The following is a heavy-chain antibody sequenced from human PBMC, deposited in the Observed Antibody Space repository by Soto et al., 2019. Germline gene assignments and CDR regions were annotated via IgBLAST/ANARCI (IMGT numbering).Heavy chain of an antibody. D-gene: IGHD3-9*01. Sequence: PSETLSLTCTVSGGSISSGGYYWSWIRQHPGKGLEWIGYIYYSGSTYYNPSLKSRVTISVDTSKNQFSLKLSSVTAADTAVYYCAGGGQYYDILTGYYVYYYMDVWGKGTTVTVS. CDR2: IYYSGST. V-gene: IGHV4-31*03. CDR1: GGSISSGGYY. J-gene: IGHJ6*03. CDR3: AGGGQYYDILTGYYVYYYMDV.